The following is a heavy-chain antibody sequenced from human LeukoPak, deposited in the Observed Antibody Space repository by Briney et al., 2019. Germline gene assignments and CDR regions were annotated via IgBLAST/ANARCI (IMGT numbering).Heavy chain of an antibody. Sequence: GGSLRLSCAASGFTFSSYGMHWVRQAPGKGLEWVAVIWYDGSNKYHADSVKGRFTISRDNSKNTLYLQMNSLRAEDTAVYYCARDISLMYSSGYYRSGAFDIWGQGTMVTVSS. CDR3: ARDISLMYSSGYYRSGAFDI. V-gene: IGHV3-33*01. D-gene: IGHD3-22*01. CDR1: GFTFSSYG. J-gene: IGHJ3*02. CDR2: IWYDGSNK.